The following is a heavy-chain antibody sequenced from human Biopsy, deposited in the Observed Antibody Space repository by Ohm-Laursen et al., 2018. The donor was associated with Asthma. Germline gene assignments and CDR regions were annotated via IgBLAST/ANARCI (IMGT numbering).Heavy chain of an antibody. CDR1: GYNFISFA. CDR2: VNTGNGDT. Sequence: AASVKVSCKASGYNFISFAIHWVRQAPGQRLEWMGWVNTGNGDTKYSQKFQGRVTITRDTSASTAYTELRSLRSEDTTTYYCARTYYDFLTGQVKDVFGVWGQGTMVTVSS. J-gene: IGHJ3*01. D-gene: IGHD3-9*01. CDR3: ARTYYDFLTGQVKDVFGV. V-gene: IGHV1-3*04.